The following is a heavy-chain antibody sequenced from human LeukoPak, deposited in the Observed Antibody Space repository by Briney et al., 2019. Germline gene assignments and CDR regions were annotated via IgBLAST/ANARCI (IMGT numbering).Heavy chain of an antibody. V-gene: IGHV3-74*01. Sequence: GGSLRLSCAASGFTFSSYWMHWVRQAPGKGLVWVSRINSDGSSTSYADSVKGRFTISRDNAKNTLYLQMNSLRAEDTAVYYCARDGYIVVVPAATTYYYYYMDVWGKGTTVTVSS. J-gene: IGHJ6*03. CDR2: INSDGSST. CDR3: ARDGYIVVVPAATTYYYYYMDV. CDR1: GFTFSSYW. D-gene: IGHD2-2*01.